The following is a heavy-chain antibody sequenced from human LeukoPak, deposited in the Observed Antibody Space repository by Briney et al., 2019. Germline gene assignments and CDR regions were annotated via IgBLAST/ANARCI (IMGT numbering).Heavy chain of an antibody. J-gene: IGHJ5*02. CDR1: GGSISSYY. D-gene: IGHD2-2*01. V-gene: IGHV4-4*07. CDR2: IYTSGST. CDR3: AREVGYCSSTSCYYRAWANWFDP. Sequence: SETLSLTCTVSGGSISSYYWSWIRQPAGKGLEWIGRIYTSGSTNYNPSLKSRVTMSVDTSKNQFSLKLSSVTAADTAVYYCAREVGYCSSTSCYYRAWANWFDPWGQGTLVTVSS.